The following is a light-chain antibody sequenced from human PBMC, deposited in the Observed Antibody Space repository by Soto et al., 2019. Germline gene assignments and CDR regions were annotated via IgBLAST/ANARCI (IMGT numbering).Light chain of an antibody. J-gene: IGLJ2*01. Sequence: QSVLTQPPSVSGAPGQRVTISCTGSSSNIGAGYDVHWYRQLPGTAPKVLIYGNSNRPSGVPDRFSGSKSGTSASLAISGLQADDEADYYCQAYDSSLRGVFGGGTKLTV. V-gene: IGLV1-40*01. CDR1: SSNIGAGYD. CDR3: QAYDSSLRGV. CDR2: GNS.